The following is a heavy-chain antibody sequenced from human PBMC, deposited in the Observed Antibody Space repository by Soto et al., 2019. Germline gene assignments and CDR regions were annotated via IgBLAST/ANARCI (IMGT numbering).Heavy chain of an antibody. D-gene: IGHD3-22*01. CDR2: IIPIFGTA. CDR1: GGTFSSYA. Sequence: GASVKVSCKASGGTFSSYAISWVRQAPGQGLEWMGGIIPIFGTANYAQKFQGRVTITADESTSTAYMELSSLRSEDTAVYYCATVYYYDSSGYTPLDYWGQGTLVTVSS. J-gene: IGHJ4*02. CDR3: ATVYYYDSSGYTPLDY. V-gene: IGHV1-69*13.